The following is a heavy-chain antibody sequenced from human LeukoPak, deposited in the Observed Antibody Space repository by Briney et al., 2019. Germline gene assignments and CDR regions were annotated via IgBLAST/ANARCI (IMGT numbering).Heavy chain of an antibody. J-gene: IGHJ4*02. CDR2: ISGSGGST. D-gene: IGHD3-22*01. V-gene: IGHV3-23*01. Sequence: GGSLRLSCAASGFTFSSSAMTWVRQAPGKGLEWVSAISGSGGSTYYADSVKGRFTISRDNSKNTLYLQMNRLRAEDTAVYYCATTVVVSFLEPWGIDYWGQGTLVTVSS. CDR1: GFTFSSSA. CDR3: ATTVVVSFLEPWGIDY.